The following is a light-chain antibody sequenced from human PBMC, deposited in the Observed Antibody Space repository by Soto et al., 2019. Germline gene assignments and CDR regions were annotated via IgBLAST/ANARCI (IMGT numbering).Light chain of an antibody. CDR1: SSNIGSNT. Sequence: QSVLTQPPSASGTPGQRVTISCSGSSSNIGSNTVNWYQQLPATAPKLHIYSNNQRPSGVPDRFSGSKSGTAASLAISGLQSEDEADYYCAAWDDSLNGVVFGGGTQLTVL. J-gene: IGLJ2*01. CDR2: SNN. V-gene: IGLV1-44*01. CDR3: AAWDDSLNGVV.